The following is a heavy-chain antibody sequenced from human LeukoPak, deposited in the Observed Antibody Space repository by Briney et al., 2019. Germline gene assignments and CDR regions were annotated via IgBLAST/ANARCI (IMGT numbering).Heavy chain of an antibody. V-gene: IGHV3-23*01. J-gene: IGHJ4*02. D-gene: IGHD5-12*01. CDR1: GFTFSSYG. Sequence: GGSLRLSCAASGFTFSSYGMSWVRQAPGKGLEWVSVISGSGGSTYYADSVKGRFTISRDNSKNTLYLQMNSLRAEDTAVYYCAPEGGIVATGLKDFDYWGQGTLVTVSS. CDR3: APEGGIVATGLKDFDY. CDR2: ISGSGGST.